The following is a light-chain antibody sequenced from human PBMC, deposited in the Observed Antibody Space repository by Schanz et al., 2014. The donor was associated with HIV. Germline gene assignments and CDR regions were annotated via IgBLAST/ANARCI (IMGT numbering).Light chain of an antibody. V-gene: IGKV3-11*01. J-gene: IGKJ4*01. CDR1: QSISTH. CDR3: QQRSNWPLT. CDR2: RAS. Sequence: EIVMTQSPGTLSLSPGEVGTLSCRASQSISTHLAWYQQKPGQAPRLLIYRASTRAAGIPARFSGSGSGTDFTLTISSLEPEDFAVYYCQQRSNWPLTFGGGTKVEIK.